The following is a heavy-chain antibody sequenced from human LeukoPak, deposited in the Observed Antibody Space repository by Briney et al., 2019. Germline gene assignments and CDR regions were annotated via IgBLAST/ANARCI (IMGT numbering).Heavy chain of an antibody. J-gene: IGHJ3*02. Sequence: SDTLSLTCTVSGASVSSGSYYGSWIRQPPGKGLEGRGYIYYSGSTNYNASLKSRVTISVDTSKNQFSLKLSSVTAADTAVYYCARKDPSGTYGAFDIWGQGTMVTVSS. CDR2: IYYSGST. D-gene: IGHD3-10*01. V-gene: IGHV4-61*01. CDR1: GASVSSGSYY. CDR3: ARKDPSGTYGAFDI.